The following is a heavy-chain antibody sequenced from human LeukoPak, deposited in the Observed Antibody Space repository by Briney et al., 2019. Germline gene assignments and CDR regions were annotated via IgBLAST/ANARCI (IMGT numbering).Heavy chain of an antibody. Sequence: GGSLRLSCAASGFTFSSYAMSWVRQAPGKGLEWVSAISGSGGSTYYADSVKGRFTISRDNSKNTLYLQMNSLRAEDTAVYYCAKVLKGGSSWHYFDYWGQGTLATVSS. V-gene: IGHV3-23*01. CDR2: ISGSGGST. D-gene: IGHD6-13*01. J-gene: IGHJ4*02. CDR1: GFTFSSYA. CDR3: AKVLKGGSSWHYFDY.